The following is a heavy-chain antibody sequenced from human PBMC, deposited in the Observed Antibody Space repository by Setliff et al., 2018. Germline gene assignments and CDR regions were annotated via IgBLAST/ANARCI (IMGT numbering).Heavy chain of an antibody. V-gene: IGHV4-39*07. Sequence: PSETLSLTCVVSGGSINSDSHYWGWIRQPPGKGLEWIGRIYSSGSTTYYNPSLESRVTIIMETSKNCFSLWLTSVTAADAAVYYCVRTTRSTGFYGQGVAYYMDVWDKGTTVTVSS. CDR2: IYSSGSTT. CDR1: GGSINSDSHY. CDR3: VRTTRSTGFYGQGVAYYMDV. J-gene: IGHJ6*03. D-gene: IGHD2-8*02.